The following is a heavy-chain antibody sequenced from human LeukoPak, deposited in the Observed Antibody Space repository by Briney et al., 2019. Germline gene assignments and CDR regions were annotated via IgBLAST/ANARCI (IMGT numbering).Heavy chain of an antibody. Sequence: SETLSLTCSVSGGSISRGGYYWSWIRQHPGKGQEWIGYIYYSGSTYYNPSLKSRVTISVDTSKNQFSLKLSSVTAADTAVYYCARNRIQRGWFDPWGQGTLVTVSS. CDR2: IYYSGST. J-gene: IGHJ5*02. CDR1: GGSISRGGYY. CDR3: ARNRIQRGWFDP. V-gene: IGHV4-31*03. D-gene: IGHD1-1*01.